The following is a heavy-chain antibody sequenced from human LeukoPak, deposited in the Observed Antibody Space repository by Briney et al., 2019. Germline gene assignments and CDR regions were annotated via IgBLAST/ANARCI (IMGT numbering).Heavy chain of an antibody. V-gene: IGHV4-4*07. Sequence: PSETLSLTCTVSGGSISSFYWSWIRQPAGKGLEWIGRLYTSGSTNYNPSLKSRVTISVDTSKNQFSLKLSSVTAADTAVYYCARRFGIYYYYYMDVWGKGTTVTISS. CDR2: LYTSGST. D-gene: IGHD3-10*01. J-gene: IGHJ6*03. CDR3: ARRFGIYYYYYMDV. CDR1: GGSISSFY.